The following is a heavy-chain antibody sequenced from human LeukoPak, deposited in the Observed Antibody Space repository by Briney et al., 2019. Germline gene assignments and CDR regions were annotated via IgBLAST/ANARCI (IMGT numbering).Heavy chain of an antibody. Sequence: ASVKVSCKASGYTFTNYYIHWVRQAPGQGLEWVGLINPNGGSTGYAQRFQGRVIVTTDTSTSTVYMELNSLGSEDTAVYYCARDGRSAWYRGGKFDPWGQGTLVTVSS. CDR1: GYTFTNYY. CDR3: ARDGRSAWYRGGKFDP. V-gene: IGHV1-46*01. J-gene: IGHJ5*02. CDR2: INPNGGST. D-gene: IGHD6-19*01.